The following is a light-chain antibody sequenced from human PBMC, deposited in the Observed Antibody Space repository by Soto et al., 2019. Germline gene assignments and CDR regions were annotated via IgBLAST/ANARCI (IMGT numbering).Light chain of an antibody. J-gene: IGLJ1*01. CDR2: DVS. CDR1: SSDVGGYNY. CDR3: SSYTSSIDYV. Sequence: QSALTQPASVSGSPGQSITISCTGTSSDVGGYNYVSWYQQHPGKAPKLMIYDVSNRPSGVSNRFSGSKSGNAASLTISGLQAEDEADYSCSSYTSSIDYVFGTGTKVTVL. V-gene: IGLV2-14*01.